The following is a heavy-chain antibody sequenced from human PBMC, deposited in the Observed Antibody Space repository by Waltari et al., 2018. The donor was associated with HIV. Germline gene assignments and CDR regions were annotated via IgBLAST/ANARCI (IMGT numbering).Heavy chain of an antibody. CDR1: GVSISSGYW. CDR3: AASPGWWRLDY. Sequence: VNPSGTLSLTCALSGVSISSGYWWTWVRQPPGKGLEWIGEVHHSGSSNYNPSLKSRVTISVDNSKNQFSLRLNSVTAADTAVYYCAASPGWWRLDYWGQGTLVSVSS. CDR2: VHHSGSS. D-gene: IGHD6-19*01. J-gene: IGHJ4*02. V-gene: IGHV4-4*02.